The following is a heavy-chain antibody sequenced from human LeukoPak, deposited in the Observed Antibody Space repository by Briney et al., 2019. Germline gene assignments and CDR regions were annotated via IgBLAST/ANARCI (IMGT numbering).Heavy chain of an antibody. CDR1: GYTFTSYD. CDR3: ARGMVVAARDWFDP. V-gene: IGHV1-8*01. J-gene: IGHJ5*02. Sequence: EASVKVSFKASGYTFTSYDINWVRQATGQGLEWMGWMNPNSGNTGYAQKFQGRVTMTRNTSISTAYMELSSLRSEDTAVYYCARGMVVAARDWFDPWGQGTLVSVSS. D-gene: IGHD2-15*01. CDR2: MNPNSGNT.